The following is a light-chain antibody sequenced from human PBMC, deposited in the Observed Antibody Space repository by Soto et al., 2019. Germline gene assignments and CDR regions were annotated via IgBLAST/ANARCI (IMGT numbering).Light chain of an antibody. V-gene: IGLV2-23*01. J-gene: IGLJ3*02. CDR3: CSYAGSSTSYWV. Sequence: QSVLTQPASVSGSPGQSITISCTGTSSDVGSYNLVSWYQQHPGKAPKLMIYEGSKRPSGVSNRFSGSKSGNTASLTISGLQAEDEADYYCCSYAGSSTSYWVFGGGTKVTVL. CDR1: SSDVGSYNL. CDR2: EGS.